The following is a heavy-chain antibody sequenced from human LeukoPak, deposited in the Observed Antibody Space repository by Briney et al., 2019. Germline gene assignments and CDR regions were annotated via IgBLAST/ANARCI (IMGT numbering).Heavy chain of an antibody. V-gene: IGHV3-21*01. CDR2: ISSSSSYI. Sequence: PGGSLRLSCAASGFTLSSYSMNWVRQAPGKGLEWVSSISSSSSYIHYTDSVKGRFTISRDNTKKSLYLQMNSLRAEDTAVYYCAREQGITGTSSGLDPWGQGTLVTVSS. CDR1: GFTLSSYS. J-gene: IGHJ5*02. D-gene: IGHD1-20*01. CDR3: AREQGITGTSSGLDP.